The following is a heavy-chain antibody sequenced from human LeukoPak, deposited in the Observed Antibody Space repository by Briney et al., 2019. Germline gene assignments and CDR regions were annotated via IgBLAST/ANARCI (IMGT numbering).Heavy chain of an antibody. CDR2: IIHSGST. CDR1: GGSLSNNY. V-gene: IGHV4-34*01. Sequence: PSXXLSLTCAVSGGSLSNNYWSWIRQPPGKGLDWIGEIIHSGSTNYNPSLKSRVTISVDTSMNQVSLKLHSVTAADTAVYYCARGRYDFWSGYYGFWGQGTLVTVSS. J-gene: IGHJ4*02. CDR3: ARGRYDFWSGYYGF. D-gene: IGHD3-3*01.